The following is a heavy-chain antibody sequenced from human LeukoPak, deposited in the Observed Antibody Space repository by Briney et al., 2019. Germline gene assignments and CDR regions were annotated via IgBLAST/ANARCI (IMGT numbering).Heavy chain of an antibody. J-gene: IGHJ4*02. CDR2: ISDDGRNK. D-gene: IGHD5-18*01. CDR3: AKSTTQLWSKY. Sequence: GGSLRLSCAASGFTFNNYGMHYVRQAPGKGLEWVAVISDDGRNKKYADSVRGRFTISRDDSNNTLYLQMNSLRAEDTGVYYCAKSTTQLWSKYWGQGTLVTVSS. V-gene: IGHV3-30*18. CDR1: GFTFNNYG.